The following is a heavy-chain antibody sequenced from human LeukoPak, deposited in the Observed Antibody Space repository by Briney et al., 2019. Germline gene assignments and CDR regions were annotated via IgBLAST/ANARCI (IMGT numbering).Heavy chain of an antibody. CDR3: ARGHYSYGMDV. J-gene: IGHJ6*02. CDR2: INHSGST. Sequence: PSETLSLTCAVYGGSFSGYYWSWIRQPPGKGLEWIGEINHSGSTNYNPSLKSRVTISVATSKNQFSLKLSSVTAADTAVYYCARGHYSYGMDVWGQGTTVTVSS. CDR1: GGSFSGYY. V-gene: IGHV4-34*01.